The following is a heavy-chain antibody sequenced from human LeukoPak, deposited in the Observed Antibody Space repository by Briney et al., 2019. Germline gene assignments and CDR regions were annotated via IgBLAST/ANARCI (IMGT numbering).Heavy chain of an antibody. CDR1: GFTFSSYW. Sequence: PGGSLRLSCAASGFTFSSYWMHWVRQAPGKGLVWVSRINSDGSSTSYADSVKGRFTISRDNAKNTLYLQMNSPRAEDTAVYYCARGGYCTNGVCYLDYFDYWGQGTLVTVSS. V-gene: IGHV3-74*01. CDR2: INSDGSST. CDR3: ARGGYCTNGVCYLDYFDY. J-gene: IGHJ4*02. D-gene: IGHD2-8*01.